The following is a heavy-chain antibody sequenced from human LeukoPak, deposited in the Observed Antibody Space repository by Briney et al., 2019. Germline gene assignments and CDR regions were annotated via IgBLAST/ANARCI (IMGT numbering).Heavy chain of an antibody. Sequence: GGSLRLSCAASGFTFSSYGMHWVRQAPGKGLEWVAFIRYDGSNKYYADSVKGRFTISRDNSKNTLYLQMNSLRAEDTAVYYCARVMGGGGAYYYMDVWGKGTTVTISS. CDR3: ARVMGGGGAYYYMDV. J-gene: IGHJ6*03. D-gene: IGHD2-8*01. CDR2: IRYDGSNK. CDR1: GFTFSSYG. V-gene: IGHV3-30*02.